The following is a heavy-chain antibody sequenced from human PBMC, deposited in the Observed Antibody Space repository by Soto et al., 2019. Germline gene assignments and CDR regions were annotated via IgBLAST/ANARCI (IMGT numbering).Heavy chain of an antibody. Sequence: EVQLVESGGGLVQPGGSLRLSCAASGFTFSSYWMHWVRQAPGKGLVWVSRVNPDGSETSYADSVKGRFTISRDNAKNTLYLQMDSLRAEDTGVYYCARVAVGSYYFDYWGQGTLLTVSS. V-gene: IGHV3-74*01. CDR1: GFTFSSYW. J-gene: IGHJ4*02. CDR2: VNPDGSET. D-gene: IGHD6-13*01. CDR3: ARVAVGSYYFDY.